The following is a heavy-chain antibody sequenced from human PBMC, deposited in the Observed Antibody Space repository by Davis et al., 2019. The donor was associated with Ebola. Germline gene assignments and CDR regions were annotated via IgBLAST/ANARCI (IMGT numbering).Heavy chain of an antibody. CDR1: GFTFSSYS. CDR3: ATDLSPRTAVTTFDY. V-gene: IGHV3-48*04. J-gene: IGHJ4*02. Sequence: GGSLRLSCAASGFTFSSYSMNWVRQAPGKGLEWVSYISSSSSTIYYADSVKGRFTISRDNAKKSVYLQMHSVRAEDTGIYYCATDLSPRTAVTTFDYWGQGTLVTVSP. CDR2: ISSSSSTI. D-gene: IGHD4-17*01.